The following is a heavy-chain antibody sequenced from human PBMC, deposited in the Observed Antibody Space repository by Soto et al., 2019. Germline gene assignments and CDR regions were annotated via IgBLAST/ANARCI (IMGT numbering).Heavy chain of an antibody. Sequence: SETLSLTCTVCGGSITNYYCSWIRQPPGKRLEYIGYMYYSGNTYYNPSLKSRVTISGDASKNQFSLKLRSVTAADTAVYYCVRGLSEWGRIDFCGQGTLVTVSS. CDR1: GGSITNYY. D-gene: IGHD3-3*01. V-gene: IGHV4-59*01. CDR3: VRGLSEWGRIDF. J-gene: IGHJ4*02. CDR2: MYYSGNT.